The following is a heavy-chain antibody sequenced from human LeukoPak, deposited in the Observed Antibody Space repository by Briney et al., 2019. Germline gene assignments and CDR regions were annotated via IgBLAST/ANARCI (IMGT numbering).Heavy chain of an antibody. CDR3: AKDRGIAKD. CDR1: GFLFHRDA. D-gene: IGHD6-13*01. V-gene: IGHV3-23*01. CDR2: IRGSGGST. Sequence: GGSLRLPCASSGFLFHRDAMSWVREPPGQGLEWVSAIRGSGGSTYYADSVKGRFTISRDNSKNTLYLQMNSLRAEDTAVYYCAKDRGIAKDWGQGTLGTVSS. J-gene: IGHJ4*02.